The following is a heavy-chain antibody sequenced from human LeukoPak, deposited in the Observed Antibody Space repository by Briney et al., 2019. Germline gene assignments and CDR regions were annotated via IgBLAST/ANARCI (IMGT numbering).Heavy chain of an antibody. CDR3: AKDGPTAIPSWFDP. CDR2: ISSSGGST. D-gene: IGHD2-21*02. Sequence: GGSLRLSCAASGFNFTNYAMNWVRQAPGRGLEWVSLISSSGGSTYYAGSVKGRFTISRDNSKNTLYLQMNSLRAEDTATYYCAKDGPTAIPSWFDPWGQGTLVTVSS. CDR1: GFNFTNYA. V-gene: IGHV3-23*01. J-gene: IGHJ5*02.